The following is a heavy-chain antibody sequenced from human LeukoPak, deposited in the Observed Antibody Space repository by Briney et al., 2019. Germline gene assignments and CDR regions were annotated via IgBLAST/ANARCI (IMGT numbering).Heavy chain of an antibody. V-gene: IGHV1-8*01. CDR3: ARGVPRYCRSPVRATADICGVY. CDR2: MNPNSGDT. CDR1: GYTFTSYD. D-gene: IGHD2-2*01. Sequence: ASVKVSYKASGYTFTSYDINWVRQATGQGLEWMGWMNPNSGDTGYAQKFQGRVTMTRDTSISTAYMELSSLRSEDTAVYYCARGVPRYCRSPVRATADICGVYWGQGTLVTVSS. J-gene: IGHJ4*02.